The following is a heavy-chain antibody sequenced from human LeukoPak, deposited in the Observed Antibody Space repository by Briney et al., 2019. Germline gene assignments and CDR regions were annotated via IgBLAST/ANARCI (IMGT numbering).Heavy chain of an antibody. Sequence: PGGSLRLSCAASGFTFSSYGMTWVRQAPGKGLEWVSGIGVGGTTYYADSVKGRFTISRDTSKSTLFLQMNSLRAEDAAVYYCAKTQGYYDCWGQGTLVTVSS. CDR1: GFTFSSYG. CDR3: AKTQGYYDC. D-gene: IGHD3-22*01. J-gene: IGHJ4*02. CDR2: IGVGGTT. V-gene: IGHV3-23*01.